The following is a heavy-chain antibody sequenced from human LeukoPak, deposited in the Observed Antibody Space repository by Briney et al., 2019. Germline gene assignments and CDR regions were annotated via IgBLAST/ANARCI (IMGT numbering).Heavy chain of an antibody. CDR3: ATLLVVIIR. CDR2: IRSKANSYAT. D-gene: IGHD3-22*01. V-gene: IGHV3-73*01. Sequence: GGSLRLSCAASGFTFSGSAMHWVRQASGQGLEWVGRIRSKANSYATAYAASVKGRFTISRDDSKNTAYLQMNSLRAEDTAVYYCATLLVVIIRWGQGTLVTVSS. J-gene: IGHJ4*02. CDR1: GFTFSGSA.